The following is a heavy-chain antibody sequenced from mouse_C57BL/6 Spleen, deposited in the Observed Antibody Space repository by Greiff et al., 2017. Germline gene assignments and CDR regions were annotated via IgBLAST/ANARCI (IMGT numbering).Heavy chain of an antibody. CDR3: ARAQAGRGFAY. CDR2: ISYSGST. Sequence: EVQGVESGPGMVKPSQSLSLTCTVTGYSITSGYDWHWIRHFPGNKLEWMGYISYSGSTNYNPSLKSRISITHDTSKNHFFLKLNSVTTEDTATYYCARAQAGRGFAYWGQGTLVTVSA. J-gene: IGHJ3*01. V-gene: IGHV3-1*01. CDR1: GYSITSGYD. D-gene: IGHD6-1*01.